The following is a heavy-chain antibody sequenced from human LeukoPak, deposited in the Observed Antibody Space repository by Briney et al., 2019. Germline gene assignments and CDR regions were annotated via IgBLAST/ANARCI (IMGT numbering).Heavy chain of an antibody. CDR1: GGSISSYY. CDR3: ARGGGSGSYYFGSYYYYYMDV. CDR2: IYTSGST. V-gene: IGHV4-4*07. D-gene: IGHD3-10*01. J-gene: IGHJ6*03. Sequence: SETLSLTCTVSGGSISSYYWSWIRQPAGKGLEWIGRIYTSGSTNYNPSLKSRVTMSVDTSKNQFSLKLSSVTAADTAVYYCARGGGSGSYYFGSYYYYYMDVWGKGTTVTVSS.